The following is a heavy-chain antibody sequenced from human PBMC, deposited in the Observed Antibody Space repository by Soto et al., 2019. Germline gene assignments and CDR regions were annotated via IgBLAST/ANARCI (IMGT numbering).Heavy chain of an antibody. V-gene: IGHV5-51*01. D-gene: IGHD3-22*01. Sequence: GVSLKISFRTSGYRFPSYWIAWVRQMPGKGLEWMGIIFPSDSDTRYSPSVQGQVTISADRSTSTVFLQWASLKASDTAVYFCARKDKSGYFNWFDPWGQGTLVTVSS. CDR3: ARKDKSGYFNWFDP. CDR2: IFPSDSDT. CDR1: GYRFPSYW. J-gene: IGHJ5*02.